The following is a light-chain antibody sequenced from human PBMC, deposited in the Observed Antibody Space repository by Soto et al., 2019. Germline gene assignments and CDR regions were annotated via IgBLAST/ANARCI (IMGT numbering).Light chain of an antibody. CDR3: QQRHMWPIT. V-gene: IGKV3-11*01. CDR2: DAS. J-gene: IGKJ5*01. CDR1: QSISFY. Sequence: EIVLTQSPATLSLSPGERATLSCRASQSISFYLTWYQHKPGQAPRLLIYDASNRATGIPARFSGSGYGTDFTLTISSLEPEDFAVYYCQQRHMWPITFGQGTRLEIK.